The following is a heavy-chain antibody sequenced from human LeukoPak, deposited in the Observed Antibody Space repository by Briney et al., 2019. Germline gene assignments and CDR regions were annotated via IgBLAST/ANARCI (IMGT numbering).Heavy chain of an antibody. Sequence: SGPTLVKPTQTLTLTCTFSGFSLSTSGVGVGWIRQPPGKALEWLVLIYWNDDKRYSPSLKSRLTITKDTSKNQVVLTMTNMDPVDTATYYCAHSGTVTTPHDAFDIWGQGTMVTVSS. CDR3: AHSGTVTTPHDAFDI. D-gene: IGHD4-17*01. J-gene: IGHJ3*02. CDR2: IYWNDDK. CDR1: GFSLSTSGVG. V-gene: IGHV2-5*01.